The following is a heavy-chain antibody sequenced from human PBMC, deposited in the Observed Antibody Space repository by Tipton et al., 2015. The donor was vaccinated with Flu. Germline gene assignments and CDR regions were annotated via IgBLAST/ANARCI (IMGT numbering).Heavy chain of an antibody. D-gene: IGHD3-22*01. Sequence: GLVKPSETLSLTCTVSGGSISSSSYYWGWIRQPPGKGLEWIGSIYYSGSTYYNPSLKSRVTISVDTSKNQFSLKLNSVTAADTAVYYCARDPNYYDSGDYYPRGYFDLWGRGTLVTVSS. J-gene: IGHJ2*01. CDR2: IYYSGST. CDR1: GGSISSSSYY. V-gene: IGHV4-39*07. CDR3: ARDPNYYDSGDYYPRGYFDL.